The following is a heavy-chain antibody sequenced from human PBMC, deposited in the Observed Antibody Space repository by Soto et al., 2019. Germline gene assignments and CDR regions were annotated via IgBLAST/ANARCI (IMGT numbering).Heavy chain of an antibody. V-gene: IGHV3-73*02. D-gene: IGHD2-2*02. J-gene: IGHJ6*02. Sequence: EVQLVESGGGLVQPGGSRKLSCAASGFIFSGSAIHWVRQASGKGLEWVGRIRSRGNKFAPSSAASVKGRFTFSRDDSKNTAYLQMTTLKPEDTAVYYCARGQGAAIGDYFFHGMDVWGQGTTVTVSS. CDR3: ARGQGAAIGDYFFHGMDV. CDR2: IRSRGNKFAP. CDR1: GFIFSGSA.